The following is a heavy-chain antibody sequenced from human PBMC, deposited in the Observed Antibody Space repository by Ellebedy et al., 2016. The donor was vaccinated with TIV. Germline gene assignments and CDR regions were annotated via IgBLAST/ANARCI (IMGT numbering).Heavy chain of an antibody. V-gene: IGHV1-18*01. CDR1: GYTFTSYG. D-gene: IGHD3-10*01. Sequence: ASVKVSXXASGYTFTSYGISWVRQAPGQGLEWVGWISIFKDDTQYAQKLQGRVTITTDRSTSTAYMDLRSLRSDDTAVYYCARRGAHDDSGIVFLDYWGQGTLVTVSS. CDR3: ARRGAHDDSGIVFLDY. CDR2: ISIFKDDT. J-gene: IGHJ4*02.